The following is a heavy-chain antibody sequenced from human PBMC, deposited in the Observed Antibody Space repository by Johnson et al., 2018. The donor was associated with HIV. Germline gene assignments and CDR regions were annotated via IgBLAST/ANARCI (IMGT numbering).Heavy chain of an antibody. V-gene: IGHV3-30-3*01. D-gene: IGHD3-16*02. J-gene: IGHJ3*01. Sequence: QVQLVESGGGVVQPGRSLRLSCAASGFTFSSYAMHWVRQAPGKGLEWVAVISYDGSNKYYVDSVEGRFTISRDNSKDTLYLQMNNLTIEDTAVYSCARDFGLGDLSYETVDAFDFWGPGTLVTVSS. CDR3: ARDFGLGDLSYETVDAFDF. CDR1: GFTFSSYA. CDR2: ISYDGSNK.